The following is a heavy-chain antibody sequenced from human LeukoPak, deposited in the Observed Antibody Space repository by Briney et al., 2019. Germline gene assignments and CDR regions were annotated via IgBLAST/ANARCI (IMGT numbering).Heavy chain of an antibody. Sequence: GGSLRLSCPASGFTFSSYSMTWVRQAPGKGLEWVSGIGGSGTRTYCADSVKGRFTMSRDNSKNTLYLQMNSLRDEDTAVYYCAKDSHWILFDDWGQGTLVTVSS. D-gene: IGHD2-2*03. J-gene: IGHJ4*02. CDR2: IGGSGTRT. CDR3: AKDSHWILFDD. V-gene: IGHV3-23*01. CDR1: GFTFSSYS.